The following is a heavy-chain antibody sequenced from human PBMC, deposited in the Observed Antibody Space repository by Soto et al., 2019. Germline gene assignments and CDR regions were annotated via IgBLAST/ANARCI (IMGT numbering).Heavy chain of an antibody. V-gene: IGHV3-11*01. CDR3: AKMSSENYYDPVFS. D-gene: IGHD3-22*01. Sequence: QVQLVESGGGLVKTGGSLRIVCEASGFTFSDYYMSWGRQAPGKGLEGFSYISSSGNIIYYADSVKGRFTISRDNAKNSVYLQMNSLRAEDTALYFCAKMSSENYYDPVFSWGQGTLVTVSS. J-gene: IGHJ4*02. CDR1: GFTFSDYY. CDR2: ISSSGNII.